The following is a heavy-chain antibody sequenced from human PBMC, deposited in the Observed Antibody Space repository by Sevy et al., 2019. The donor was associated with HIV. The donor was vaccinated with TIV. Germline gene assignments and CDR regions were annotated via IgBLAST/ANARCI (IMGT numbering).Heavy chain of an antibody. D-gene: IGHD3-16*02. Sequence: SETLSLTCTVSGGSINTIAYYWGWVRQPPGKGLEWIGSISYSGSSYYNPSLKSRVTISVDTSKNQFSLNLSSVTAADTGTAADTAIYYCVRLLFHDFAWGSHRYRDAFDLWGQGTLVTVSS. CDR1: GGSINTIAYY. CDR3: TAIYYCVRLLFHDFAWGSHRYRDAFDL. CDR2: ISYSGSS. V-gene: IGHV4-39*01. J-gene: IGHJ3*01.